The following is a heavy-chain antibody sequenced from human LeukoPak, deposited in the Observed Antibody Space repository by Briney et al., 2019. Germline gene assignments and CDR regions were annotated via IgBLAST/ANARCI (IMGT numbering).Heavy chain of an antibody. CDR1: GYTFTSYG. CDR2: ISAYNGNT. J-gene: IGHJ6*03. V-gene: IGHV1-18*01. D-gene: IGHD3-3*01. CDR3: ARNHDFWSGYYYYMDV. Sequence: GASVKVSCKASGYTFTSYGISWVRQAPGQGLEWMGWISAYNGNTNYAQKLQGRVTMTTDTSTSTAYMELRSLRSDDTAVYYCARNHDFWSGYYYYMDVWGKGTTVTVSS.